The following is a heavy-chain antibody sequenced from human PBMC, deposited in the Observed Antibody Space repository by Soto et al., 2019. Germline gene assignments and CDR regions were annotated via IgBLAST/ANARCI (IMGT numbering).Heavy chain of an antibody. V-gene: IGHV1-69*06. J-gene: IGHJ4*02. CDR3: ERVRWTLSLEASEAI. D-gene: IGHD2-15*01. CDR2: IIPIFGTP. CDR1: GGTFNAHA. Sequence: GASLKVSCKGSGGTFNAHAISWVRQAPGQGLEWMGGIIPIFGTPNYAQKYQGRLTINADTSTTAAYLELSSLRSDDTAVYFCERVRWTLSLEASEAICGQGPLVTVYS.